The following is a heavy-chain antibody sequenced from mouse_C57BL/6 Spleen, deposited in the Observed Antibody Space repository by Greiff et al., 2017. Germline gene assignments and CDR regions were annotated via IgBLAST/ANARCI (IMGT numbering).Heavy chain of an antibody. Sequence: VQLQQSGPELVKPGASVTMSCKASGYTFTDYNMHWVKQSHGKSLEWIGYINPNNGGTSYNPKFKGKATLTVNKSSSTAYMELRSLTSEDSAVYYCARDYYGSSYGDWGQGTTLTVSS. CDR1: GYTFTDYN. V-gene: IGHV1-22*01. D-gene: IGHD1-1*01. CDR3: ARDYYGSSYGD. CDR2: INPNNGGT. J-gene: IGHJ2*01.